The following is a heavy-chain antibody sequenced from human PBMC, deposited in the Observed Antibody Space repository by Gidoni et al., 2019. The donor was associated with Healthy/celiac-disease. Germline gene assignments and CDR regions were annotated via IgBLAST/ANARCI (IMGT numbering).Heavy chain of an antibody. J-gene: IGHJ4*02. Sequence: EVQLLESGGGLVQPGGSLRLCCAASCFTFSSYAMSWVRQAPGKGLEWVSAISGSGGSTYYADSVKGRFTISRDNSKNTLYLQMNSLRAEDTAVYYCAESGSYYDAFDYWGQGTLVTVSS. D-gene: IGHD1-26*01. CDR1: CFTFSSYA. CDR2: ISGSGGST. CDR3: AESGSYYDAFDY. V-gene: IGHV3-23*01.